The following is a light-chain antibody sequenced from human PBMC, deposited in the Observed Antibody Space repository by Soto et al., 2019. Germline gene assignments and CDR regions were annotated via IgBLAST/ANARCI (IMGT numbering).Light chain of an antibody. V-gene: IGLV2-14*01. CDR3: SSYTSSGTLV. CDR1: TSDVGGYNY. J-gene: IGLJ3*02. CDR2: VVR. Sequence: QSALTQPASVSGSPGQSITISCTGTTSDVGGYNYVSWHQQHPGTAPKLMIHVVRYRPSGVSNRFSGSKSGNTASLTISGLQAEDEAEYYCSSYTSSGTLVFGGGTKLTVL.